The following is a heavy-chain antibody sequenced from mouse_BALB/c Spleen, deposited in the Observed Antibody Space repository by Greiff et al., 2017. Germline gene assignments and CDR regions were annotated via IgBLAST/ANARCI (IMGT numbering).Heavy chain of an antibody. CDR2: IYPYNGGT. D-gene: IGHD2-1*01. Sequence: VHVKQSGPELVKPGASVKISCKASGYTFTDYNMHWVKQSHGKSLEWIGYIYPYNGGTGYNQKFKSKATLTVDNSSSTAYMELRSLTSEDSAVYYCARNYGNYRYAMDYWGQGTSVTVSS. CDR1: GYTFTDYN. CDR3: ARNYGNYRYAMDY. J-gene: IGHJ4*01. V-gene: IGHV1S29*02.